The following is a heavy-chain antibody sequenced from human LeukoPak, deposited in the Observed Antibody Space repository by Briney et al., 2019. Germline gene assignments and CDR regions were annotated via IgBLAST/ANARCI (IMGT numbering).Heavy chain of an antibody. V-gene: IGHV6-1*01. D-gene: IGHD2-15*01. CDR3: AREGDSGGHNY. Sequence: SQTLSLTCAISGDTVSRNSAAWSWIGQSPSRGLEWLGRTYYRSKWYNDYAVSVKSRITINPDTSGNQFSLQLNSVTPDDTAVYFCAREGDSGGHNYWAQGTLVTVSS. J-gene: IGHJ4*02. CDR1: GDTVSRNSAA. CDR2: TYYRSKWYN.